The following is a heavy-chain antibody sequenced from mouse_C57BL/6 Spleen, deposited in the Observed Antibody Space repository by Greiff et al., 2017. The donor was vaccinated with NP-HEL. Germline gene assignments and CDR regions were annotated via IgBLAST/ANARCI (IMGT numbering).Heavy chain of an antibody. CDR3: ARSGGRYDYGYAMDY. CDR2: INPSSGST. J-gene: IGHJ4*01. CDR1: GYTFTSYW. V-gene: IGHV1-7*01. D-gene: IGHD1-1*02. Sequence: QVQLQQPGAELVKPGASVKLSCKASGYTFTSYWMHWVKQRPGQGLEWIGLINPSSGSTKYNQKFKDKATLTADKSSSPAYMQLSSLTSEDSAVFYCARSGGRYDYGYAMDYWGQGTSVTVSS.